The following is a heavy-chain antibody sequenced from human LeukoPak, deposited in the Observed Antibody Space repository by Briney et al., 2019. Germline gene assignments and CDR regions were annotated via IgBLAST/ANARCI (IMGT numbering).Heavy chain of an antibody. CDR2: IWYDGSSK. CDR1: GFSFGAYG. V-gene: IGHV3-33*01. J-gene: IGHJ4*02. CDR3: ARSQSSSLIDY. D-gene: IGHD6-13*01. Sequence: GRSLRLSCAASGFSFGAYGVHWVRQAPGKGLEWVAVIWYDGSSKDYADSVKGRFTFSRDNSKNTLYLQMNSLTVEDTAVYYCARSQSSSLIDYWGQGTLVTVSS.